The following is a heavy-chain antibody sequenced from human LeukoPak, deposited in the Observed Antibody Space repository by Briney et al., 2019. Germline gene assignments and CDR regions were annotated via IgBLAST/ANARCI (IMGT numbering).Heavy chain of an antibody. CDR1: GFTLSSYS. V-gene: IGHV3-21*01. D-gene: IGHD3-10*01. CDR3: ARDQGDYYGSGSYFDY. J-gene: IGHJ4*02. Sequence: GGSLRLSCAASGFTLSSYSMNWVRQAPGKGLEWVSSISSSSSYIYYADSVKGRFTISRDNAKNSLYLQMNSLRAEDTAVYYCARDQGDYYGSGSYFDYWGQGTLVTVSS. CDR2: ISSSSSYI.